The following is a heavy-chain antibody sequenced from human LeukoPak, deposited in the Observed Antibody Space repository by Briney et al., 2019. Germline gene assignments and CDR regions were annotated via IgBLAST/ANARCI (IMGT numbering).Heavy chain of an antibody. D-gene: IGHD3-22*01. V-gene: IGHV3-23*01. Sequence: PGGSLRLSCAASGFTFSSYAMSWVRQAPGKGLEWVSAISGSGGSTYYADSVKGRFIISRDNSKNTLYLQMNSLRAEDTAVYYCVRDDDRPDNGLDYWGQGTLVTVSS. CDR3: VRDDDRPDNGLDY. CDR1: GFTFSSYA. J-gene: IGHJ4*02. CDR2: ISGSGGST.